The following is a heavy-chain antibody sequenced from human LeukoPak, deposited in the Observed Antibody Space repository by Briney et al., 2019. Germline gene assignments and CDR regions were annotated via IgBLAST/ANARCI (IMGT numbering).Heavy chain of an antibody. CDR3: ANEPDYGDYSLILD. D-gene: IGHD4-17*01. Sequence: GGSLRLSCAASGFTFSSYGMHWVRQAPGKGLEWVAFIRYDGSNKYYADSVKGRFTISRDNSKNTLYLQMNSLRAEDTAVYYCANEPDYGDYSLILDWGQGTLVTVSS. J-gene: IGHJ4*02. CDR2: IRYDGSNK. V-gene: IGHV3-30*02. CDR1: GFTFSSYG.